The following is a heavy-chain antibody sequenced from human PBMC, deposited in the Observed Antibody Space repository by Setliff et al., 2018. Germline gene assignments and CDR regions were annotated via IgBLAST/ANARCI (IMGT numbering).Heavy chain of an antibody. CDR1: DDSISSRHYY. CDR3: VRDAGDGYGVDAYAGGGFDI. CDR2: ISYDGAT. J-gene: IGHJ3*02. Sequence: SETLSLTCTVSDDSISSRHYYWAWIRPPTGRGLEWIGSISYDGATNYNSSRKRRVSMSPDVPERQIALKLTSVTAADTAVYYCVRDAGDGYGVDAYAGGGFDIWGQGTMVTVSS. V-gene: IGHV4-39*02. D-gene: IGHD4-17*01.